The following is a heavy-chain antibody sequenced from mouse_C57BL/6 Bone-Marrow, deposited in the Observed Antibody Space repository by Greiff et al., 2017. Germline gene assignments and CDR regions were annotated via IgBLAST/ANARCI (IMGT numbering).Heavy chain of an antibody. CDR2: INPYNGGT. CDR3: ATWDRFAY. D-gene: IGHD4-1*01. CDR1: GYTFTDYY. J-gene: IGHJ3*01. Sequence: VQLKQSGPVLVKPGASVKMSCKASGYTFTDYYMNWVKQSHGKSLEWIGVINPYNGGTSYNQKFKGKATLTVDKSSSTAYMELKSLTSEDSAVYYGATWDRFAYWGQGTLVTVSA. V-gene: IGHV1-19*01.